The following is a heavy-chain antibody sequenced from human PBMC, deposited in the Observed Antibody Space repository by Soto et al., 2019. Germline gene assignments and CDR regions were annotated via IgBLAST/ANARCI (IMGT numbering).Heavy chain of an antibody. Sequence: SGGSLRLSCAASGFSFSEYSMTWVRQAPGKGLQWVSAISGDTATTHYADSVKGRFTISRDNSRDTLYLQMNSLRVEDTAIYYCAKRSPSGTYYFDSWGLGTLVTVSS. D-gene: IGHD1-26*01. J-gene: IGHJ4*02. CDR1: GFSFSEYS. V-gene: IGHV3-23*01. CDR3: AKRSPSGTYYFDS. CDR2: ISGDTATT.